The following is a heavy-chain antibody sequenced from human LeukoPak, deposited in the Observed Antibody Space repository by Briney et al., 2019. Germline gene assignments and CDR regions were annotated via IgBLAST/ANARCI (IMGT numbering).Heavy chain of an antibody. CDR1: GGTFSSYA. D-gene: IGHD6-19*01. V-gene: IGHV1-8*02. J-gene: IGHJ4*02. Sequence: ASVKVSCKASGGTFSSYAISWVRQAPGQGLEWMGWMNPNSGNTGYAQKFQGWVTMTRDTSISTAYMELSRLRSDDTAVYYCARGGNSSGLYYFDYWGQGTLVTVSS. CDR3: ARGGNSSGLYYFDY. CDR2: MNPNSGNT.